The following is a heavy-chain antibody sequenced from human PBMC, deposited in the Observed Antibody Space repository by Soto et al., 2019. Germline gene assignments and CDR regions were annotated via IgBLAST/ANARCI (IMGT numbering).Heavy chain of an antibody. V-gene: IGHV6-1*01. J-gene: IGHJ1*01. CDR1: GDSVSSNSAA. Sequence: QVQLQQSDPGLVKPSQTLSLTCAISGDSVSSNSAAWNWIRQSPSRGLEWLGRTYYRSKWYNDYALSVKGRIAINPDTFKNQFSLQLTSVTPEDTAVYYCARDEDDYVGLKHWGQGTLVTVSS. CDR3: ARDEDDYVGLKH. CDR2: TYYRSKWYN. D-gene: IGHD3-16*01.